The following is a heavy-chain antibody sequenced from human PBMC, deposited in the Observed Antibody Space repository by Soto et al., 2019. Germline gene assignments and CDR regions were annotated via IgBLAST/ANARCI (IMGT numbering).Heavy chain of an antibody. CDR2: ISSSSSYT. J-gene: IGHJ6*02. CDR3: ARAQGSSWAYGMDV. Sequence: RRLSCAASGFTFSDYYMSWIRQAPGKGLEWVSYISSSSSYTNYADSVKGRFTISRDNAKNSLYLQMNSLRAEDTAVYYCARAQGSSWAYGMDVWGQGTTVTVSS. D-gene: IGHD6-13*01. V-gene: IGHV3-11*06. CDR1: GFTFSDYY.